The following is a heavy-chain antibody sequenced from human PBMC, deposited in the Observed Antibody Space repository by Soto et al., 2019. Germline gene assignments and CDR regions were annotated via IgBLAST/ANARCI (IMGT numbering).Heavy chain of an antibody. V-gene: IGHV1-3*01. Sequence: VKVSCKASGYTFANYGIHWVRQAPGQRLEWMGWINAGDGGTKYSENFQDRVTITRDTSASTVYLGLSSLSSEDTASYYCARTGHSGSYDFWG. J-gene: IGHJ5*01. CDR1: GYTFANYG. CDR3: ARTGHSGSYDF. CDR2: INAGDGGT. D-gene: IGHD1-26*01.